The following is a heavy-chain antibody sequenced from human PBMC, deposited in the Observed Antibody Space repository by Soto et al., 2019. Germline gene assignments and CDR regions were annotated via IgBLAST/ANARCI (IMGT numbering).Heavy chain of an antibody. CDR3: AKDLPQRYLDWVAIEATDEGGRDV. CDR2: ISHDGTYK. CDR1: GFTFSKYG. J-gene: IGHJ6*02. Sequence: QVQLVESGGGVVQPGRSLPLSCAASGFTFSKYGMNWVRQAPGKGLEWLAIISHDGTYKYYADTVKGRFTSSRDDSKNTLYLPMSSLRSEDTARYFCAKDLPQRYLDWVAIEATDEGGRDVWCQGTTVTVSS. V-gene: IGHV3-30*18. D-gene: IGHD3-9*01.